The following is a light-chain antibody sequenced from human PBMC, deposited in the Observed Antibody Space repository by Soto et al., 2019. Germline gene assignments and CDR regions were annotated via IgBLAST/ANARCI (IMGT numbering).Light chain of an antibody. J-gene: IGLJ3*02. CDR2: GND. Sequence: QSVLTQPPSASGTPGQRVAISCSGNISNSGSNYVYWYQQLPGTAPKLLIYGNDQRTSGVSDRFSGSKSGSTASLAICGLRSEGEADYYCVSWDNSLGGRVFGGVTKLTVL. CDR3: VSWDNSLGGRV. CDR1: ISNSGSNY. V-gene: IGLV1-47*02.